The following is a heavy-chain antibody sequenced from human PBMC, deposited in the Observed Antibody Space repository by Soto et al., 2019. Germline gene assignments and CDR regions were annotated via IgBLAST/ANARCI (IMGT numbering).Heavy chain of an antibody. J-gene: IGHJ4*02. D-gene: IGHD3-22*01. CDR3: ARMGGYYDSSGYWSEGGPFDY. V-gene: IGHV4-59*01. Sequence: SETLSLTCIVSGGSMNNYYWSWIRQPPGKALEWIGHIYYSGSTNYNLSLKSRVTMSVDTSKNQFSLKLSSVTAADTAVYYCARMGGYYDSSGYWSEGGPFDYWGQGTLVTVSS. CDR1: GGSMNNYY. CDR2: IYYSGST.